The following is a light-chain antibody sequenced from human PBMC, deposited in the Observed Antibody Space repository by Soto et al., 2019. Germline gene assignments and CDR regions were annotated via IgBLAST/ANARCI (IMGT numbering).Light chain of an antibody. J-gene: IGKJ4*01. Sequence: MVVTQSPGTLSLSPGERASLSCRASQSVSSSYLAWYQQKPGQAPRLLIYGASSRATGIPDRFSGSGSGTDFTLTISRLEPEDFAVYYCQQYGSSPKLTFGGGTKVDIK. V-gene: IGKV3-20*01. CDR1: QSVSSSY. CDR3: QQYGSSPKLT. CDR2: GAS.